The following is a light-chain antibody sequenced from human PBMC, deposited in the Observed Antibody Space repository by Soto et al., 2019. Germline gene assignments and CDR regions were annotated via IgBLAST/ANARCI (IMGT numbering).Light chain of an antibody. CDR2: AAS. Sequence: IQMTQSPSSLSASVGDRVTITCRASQGINYYLAWYQQKPGKVPKLLIYAASTLQSGVPSRFSGSGSATDFTLTISSLQPEDAATYYCQKYNSAPHTFGQGTKVEIK. V-gene: IGKV1-27*01. J-gene: IGKJ1*01. CDR3: QKYNSAPHT. CDR1: QGINYY.